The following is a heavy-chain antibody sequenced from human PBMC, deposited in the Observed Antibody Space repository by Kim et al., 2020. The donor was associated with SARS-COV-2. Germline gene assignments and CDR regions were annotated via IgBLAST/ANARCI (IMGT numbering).Heavy chain of an antibody. V-gene: IGHV1-69*04. J-gene: IGHJ4*02. D-gene: IGHD3-22*01. CDR3: ARDPYYYDSSGYQGGDY. Sequence: SVKVSCKASGGTFSSYTISWVRQAPGQGLEWMGRIIPILGIANYAQKFQGRVTITADKSTSTAYMELSSLRSEDTAVYYCARDPYYYDSSGYQGGDYWGQGTLVTVSS. CDR1: GGTFSSYT. CDR2: IIPILGIA.